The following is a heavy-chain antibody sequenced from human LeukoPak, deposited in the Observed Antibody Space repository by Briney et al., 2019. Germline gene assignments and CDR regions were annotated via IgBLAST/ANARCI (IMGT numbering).Heavy chain of an antibody. D-gene: IGHD4-23*01. CDR1: GGSISSSNW. J-gene: IGHJ6*02. CDR2: IYHSGST. V-gene: IGHV4-4*02. CDR3: ARRTTVVTYYYGMDV. Sequence: SGTLSLTCAVSGGSISSSNWWSWVRQPPGKGLEWIGEIYHSGSTNYNPSLKSRVTISVDKSKNQFSLKLSSVTAADTAVYYCARRTTVVTYYYGMDVWGQGTTVTVSS.